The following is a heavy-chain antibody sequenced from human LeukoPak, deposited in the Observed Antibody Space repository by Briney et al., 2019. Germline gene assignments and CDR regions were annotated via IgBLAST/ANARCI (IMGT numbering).Heavy chain of an antibody. CDR2: IYGGDNT. CDR1: GFAVSSTY. V-gene: IGHV3-53*01. D-gene: IGHD3-22*01. CDR3: ARVGSSGYKYFDY. Sequence: GGSLRLSCAASGFAVSSTYMSWVRQAPGKGLEWVSVIYGGDNTYYADSVKGRFTISRDNSKNTLYLQMNSLRAEDTAVYYCARVGSSGYKYFDYWGQGTLVTVSS. J-gene: IGHJ4*02.